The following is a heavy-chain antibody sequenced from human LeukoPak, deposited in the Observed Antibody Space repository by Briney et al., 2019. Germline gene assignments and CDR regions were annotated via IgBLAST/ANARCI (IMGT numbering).Heavy chain of an antibody. V-gene: IGHV1-69*04. CDR3: AAITYGDAFDI. D-gene: IGHD3-10*01. CDR1: GGTFSSYA. CDR2: IIPILGIA. J-gene: IGHJ3*02. Sequence: SVKVSCKASGGTFSSYAIIWVRQAPGQGLEWMGRIIPILGIANYAQKFQGRVTITADKSTSTAYMELSSLRSEDTAVYYCAAITYGDAFDIWGQGTMVTVSS.